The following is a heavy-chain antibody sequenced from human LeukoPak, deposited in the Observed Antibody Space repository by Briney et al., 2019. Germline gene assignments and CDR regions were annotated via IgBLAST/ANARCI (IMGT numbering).Heavy chain of an antibody. D-gene: IGHD6-6*01. J-gene: IGHJ4*02. Sequence: GGSLRLSCAASGFTFSSYWMSWVRQAPGKGLECVANIKQDGSEKNYVDSVKGRFTTSRDNAKNSLYLQMNSLRAEDTAVYYCAKYARGPLDWGQGTLATVSS. CDR1: GFTFSSYW. CDR2: IKQDGSEK. CDR3: AKYARGPLD. V-gene: IGHV3-7*01.